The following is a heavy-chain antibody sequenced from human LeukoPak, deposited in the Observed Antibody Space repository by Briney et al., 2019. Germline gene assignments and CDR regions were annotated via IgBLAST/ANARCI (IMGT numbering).Heavy chain of an antibody. V-gene: IGHV1-69*01. CDR2: IIPIFGTA. CDR3: ARDGHHSSGSGGWFDP. D-gene: IGHD6-19*01. CDR1: GGTFSSYA. J-gene: IGHJ5*02. Sequence: SVKVSCKASGGTFSSYAISWVRQAPGQGLEWMGVIIPIFGTANYAQKFQGRVTITADEYTSTAYMELSSLRSEDTAVYYCARDGHHSSGSGGWFDPWGQGTLVTVSS.